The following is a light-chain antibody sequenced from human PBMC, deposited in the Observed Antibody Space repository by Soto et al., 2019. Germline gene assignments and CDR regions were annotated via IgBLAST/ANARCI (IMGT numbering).Light chain of an antibody. J-gene: IGLJ2*01. CDR3: SSYTSSNVV. CDR1: SSDVGGYNY. CDR2: DVS. Sequence: QSALTQPASVSGSPGQSITISCTGTSSDVGGYNYVSWYQQHPGKAPKLMIYDVSNRPSGVSNRFSGSKSGNTASLTISGLQAEDEADYYCSSYTSSNVVFGGVTKVTVL. V-gene: IGLV2-14*03.